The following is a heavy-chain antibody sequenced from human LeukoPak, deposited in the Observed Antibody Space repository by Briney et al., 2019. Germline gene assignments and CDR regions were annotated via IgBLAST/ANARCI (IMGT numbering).Heavy chain of an antibody. D-gene: IGHD3-10*01. CDR1: GFTFGTHA. CDR2: MSGRGDTS. Sequence: GGSLRLSCAASGFTFGTHAMTWVRQAPGKGLEWVSGMSGRGDTSYYADSVKGRFTISRDNSKNTLYLQMNSLRAEDTAVYYCARPLSGEVGEIDYWGQGTLVTVSS. CDR3: ARPLSGEVGEIDY. V-gene: IGHV3-23*01. J-gene: IGHJ4*02.